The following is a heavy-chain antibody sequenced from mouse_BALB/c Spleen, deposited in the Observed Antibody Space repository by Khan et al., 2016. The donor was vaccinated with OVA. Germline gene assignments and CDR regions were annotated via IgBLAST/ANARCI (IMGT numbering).Heavy chain of an antibody. J-gene: IGHJ4*01. CDR3: ARSWAMDY. Sequence: EVELVESGGGLVQPGGSRKLSCAASGFTFRDYGMAWVRQAPGKGPEWVAFISSLAYSIYYADTVTGRFTISREHAKNTLYLEMSSLRSEDTALYYCARSWAMDYWGQGTSVTVAS. CDR1: GFTFRDYG. CDR2: ISSLAYSI. V-gene: IGHV5-15*02.